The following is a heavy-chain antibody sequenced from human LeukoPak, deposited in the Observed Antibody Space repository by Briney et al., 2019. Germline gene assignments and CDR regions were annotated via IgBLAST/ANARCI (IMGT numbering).Heavy chain of an antibody. CDR2: ISATSSYI. D-gene: IGHD6-19*01. CDR3: ARTHSSGWYIPVDY. Sequence: KPGGSLRLSCAASGFTFSSYSTNWVRQTPGKGLEWVSSISATSSYIYYADSARGRFTISRDNAKNSLYLQMNSLRAEDTAVYYCARTHSSGWYIPVDYWGQGTLVTVSS. J-gene: IGHJ4*02. CDR1: GFTFSSYS. V-gene: IGHV3-21*01.